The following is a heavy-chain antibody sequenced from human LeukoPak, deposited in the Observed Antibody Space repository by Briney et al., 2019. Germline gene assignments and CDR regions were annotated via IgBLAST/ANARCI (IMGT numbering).Heavy chain of an antibody. Sequence: PSETLSLTCSVSGASISSHYWSWIRQPPGKGLEWIGYISYSGSTNYNPSLKSRVTISADTSKNQVSLTLSSVTAADTAVYYCARHPELYFFDYWGQGTLVTVSS. CDR3: ARHPELYFFDY. V-gene: IGHV4-59*08. D-gene: IGHD3-10*01. J-gene: IGHJ4*02. CDR2: ISYSGST. CDR1: GASISSHY.